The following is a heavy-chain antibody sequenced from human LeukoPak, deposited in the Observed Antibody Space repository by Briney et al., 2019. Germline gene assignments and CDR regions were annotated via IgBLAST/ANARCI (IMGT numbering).Heavy chain of an antibody. V-gene: IGHV3-23*01. Sequence: PGGSLRLSCAASGFTFSTYAMSWVRQAPGKGLEWVSSISVSGGSTHYADSVRGRFTISRDNSKNTLYLQMNSLRAEDTTVYYCAKVSRGSSCGAPYYYYGMDVWGQGTTVTVSS. CDR2: ISVSGGST. CDR3: AKVSRGSSCGAPYYYYGMDV. J-gene: IGHJ6*02. D-gene: IGHD6-13*01. CDR1: GFTFSTYA.